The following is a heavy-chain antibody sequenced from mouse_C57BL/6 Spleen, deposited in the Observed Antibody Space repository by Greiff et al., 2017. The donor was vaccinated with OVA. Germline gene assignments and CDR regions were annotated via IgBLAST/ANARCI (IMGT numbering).Heavy chain of an antibody. CDR1: GYTFTSSW. CDR2: LDPSDSYT. Sequence: VQLQQPGAELVMPGASVTLSCKASGYTFTSSWMHWVKQRPGQGLEWIGELDPSDSYTNYNQKFKGKSTLTVDKSSSTAYMQLSSLTSEDSAVYYCARAAQAGARDYWGQGTSVTVSS. CDR3: ARAAQAGARDY. V-gene: IGHV1-69*01. J-gene: IGHJ4*01. D-gene: IGHD3-2*02.